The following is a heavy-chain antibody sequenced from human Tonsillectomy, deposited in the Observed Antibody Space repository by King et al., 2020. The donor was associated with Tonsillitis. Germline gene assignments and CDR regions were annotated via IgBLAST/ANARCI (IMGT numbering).Heavy chain of an antibody. CDR1: GFTFTTYA. J-gene: IGHJ4*02. Sequence: VQLVESGGGVVQPGTSLRLSCAASGFTFTTYAMHWVRQAPGKGLEWLAVISHDGSNIYYADSVKGRFTIYRDNSKNTLYLQLNSRRAEDTAIYYCARAGFSSSWYAAYFDYWGQGSLVTVSS. D-gene: IGHD6-13*01. CDR3: ARAGFSSSWYAAYFDY. CDR2: ISHDGSNI. V-gene: IGHV3-30-3*01.